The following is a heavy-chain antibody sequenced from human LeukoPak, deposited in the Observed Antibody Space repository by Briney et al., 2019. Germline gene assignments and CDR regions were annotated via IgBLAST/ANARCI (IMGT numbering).Heavy chain of an antibody. D-gene: IGHD1-26*01. CDR2: ISGSGGST. J-gene: IGHJ6*02. CDR1: GFTFSSYA. CDR3: AKGGRVTYGMDV. V-gene: IGHV3-23*01. Sequence: SGGSLRLSCAASGFTFSSYAISWVRQAPGKGLEWVSAISGSGGSTYYADSVKGRFTISRDNSKNTLYLQMNSLRAEDTAVYYCAKGGRVTYGMDVWGQGTTVTVSS.